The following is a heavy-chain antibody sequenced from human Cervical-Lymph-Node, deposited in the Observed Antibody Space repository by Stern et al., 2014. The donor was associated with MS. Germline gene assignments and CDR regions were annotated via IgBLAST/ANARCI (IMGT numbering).Heavy chain of an antibody. CDR2: ISADNGDP. Sequence: QVQLVQSGAEVKKPGASVKVSCKASGYIFTSYGISWVRQAPGQGLEWMGWISADNGDPNYAQNVQGRVTMTTDPTTNTAYMELSSLRSDDTALYYCARDSLIRTFGVEEGMDVWGQGTTVTVSS. V-gene: IGHV1-18*01. CDR3: ARDSLIRTFGVEEGMDV. D-gene: IGHD3-3*01. J-gene: IGHJ6*02. CDR1: GYIFTSYG.